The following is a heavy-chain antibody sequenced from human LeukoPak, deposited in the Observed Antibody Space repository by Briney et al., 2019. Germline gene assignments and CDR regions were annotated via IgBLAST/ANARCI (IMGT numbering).Heavy chain of an antibody. D-gene: IGHD5-12*01. CDR3: ARGGVDIVATIGSYYFDY. Sequence: RASVKVSSKASGYTFTGYYIHWVRQAPGQGLEWMGWINPNSGGTNYAQKFQGRVTMTRDTSITTAYMELSRLRSDDTAVYYCARGGVDIVATIGSYYFDYWGQGTLVTVSS. V-gene: IGHV1-2*02. J-gene: IGHJ4*02. CDR2: INPNSGGT. CDR1: GYTFTGYY.